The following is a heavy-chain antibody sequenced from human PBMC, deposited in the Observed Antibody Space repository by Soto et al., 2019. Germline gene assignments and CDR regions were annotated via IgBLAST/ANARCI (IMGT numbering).Heavy chain of an antibody. CDR2: IIPILGIA. CDR1: GGTFSSYT. D-gene: IGHD6-13*01. J-gene: IGHJ6*02. V-gene: IGHV1-69*02. CDR3: ASAWDGGAADGGYYYYGMDV. Sequence: QVQLVQSGAEVKKPGSSVKVSCKASGGTFSSYTISWVRQAPGQGLEWMGRIIPILGIANYAQKFQGRVTIPADKSTSTAYMGLSSLRSEDTAVYYCASAWDGGAADGGYYYYGMDVWGQGTTVTVSS.